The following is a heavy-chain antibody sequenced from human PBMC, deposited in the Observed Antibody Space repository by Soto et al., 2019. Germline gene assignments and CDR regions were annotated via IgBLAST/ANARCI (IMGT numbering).Heavy chain of an antibody. CDR3: ARAPTLTLGYCLGGSCYTRLDYVDS. CDR2: ISYSGST. Sequence: PSETLCLTCTVSGDSSSSNSYYWSWIRQCPGKGLEWIGYISYSGSTHYDPSLKSRVTISVDTSKNQFSLKLTSVTAADTAVYYWARAPTLTLGYCLGGSCYTRLDYVDSWGQGILVTVSS. V-gene: IGHV4-61*01. CDR1: GDSSSSNSYY. J-gene: IGHJ4*02. D-gene: IGHD2-15*01.